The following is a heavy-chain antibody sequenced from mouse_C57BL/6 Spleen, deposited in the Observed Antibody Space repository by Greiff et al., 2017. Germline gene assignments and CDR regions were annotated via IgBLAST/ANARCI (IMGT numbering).Heavy chain of an antibody. CDR2: IYPGEGDT. J-gene: IGHJ3*01. Sequence: QVQLQQSGAELVKPGASVKISCKASGYAFSSYWRNWVKQRPGKGLGWIGQIYPGEGDTNYNGKFKGKATLTADKSSSTAYMQLSSLTSEDSAVYFCARNPIGYDGFAYWGQGTLVTVSA. CDR3: ARNPIGYDGFAY. CDR1: GYAFSSYW. V-gene: IGHV1-80*01. D-gene: IGHD2-2*01.